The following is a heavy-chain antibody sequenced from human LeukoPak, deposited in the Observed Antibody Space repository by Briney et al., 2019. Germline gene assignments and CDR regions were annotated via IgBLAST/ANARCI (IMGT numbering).Heavy chain of an antibody. CDR1: GFTFSSYW. CDR2: IKHDGSEK. V-gene: IGHV3-7*01. CDR3: AREAVAGNHLFDY. D-gene: IGHD6-19*01. Sequence: GGSLRLSCAASGFTFSSYWMSWVRQAPGKGLEWVANIKHDGSEKYYVDSVKGRFTISRDNAKNSLYLQMNSLRAEDTAVYYCAREAVAGNHLFDYWGQGTLVTVSS. J-gene: IGHJ4*02.